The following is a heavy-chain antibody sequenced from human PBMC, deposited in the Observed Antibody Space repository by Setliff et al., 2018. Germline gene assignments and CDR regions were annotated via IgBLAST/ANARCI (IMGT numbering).Heavy chain of an antibody. CDR1: GYTLTELS. CDR2: FDPEDGET. Sequence: VNVSCKVSGYTLTELSLHGVRQAPGKGLEWMGGFDPEDGETIYAQKFQGRVTMTEDTSTDTAYMELRSLRSEDTAVYYCATQPLQWELLGFDYWGQGTLVTVSS. CDR3: ATQPLQWELLGFDY. J-gene: IGHJ4*02. V-gene: IGHV1-24*01. D-gene: IGHD1-26*01.